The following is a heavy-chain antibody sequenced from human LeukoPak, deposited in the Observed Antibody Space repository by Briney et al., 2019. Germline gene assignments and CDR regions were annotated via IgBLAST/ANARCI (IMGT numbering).Heavy chain of an antibody. CDR2: IYYSGST. V-gene: IGHV4-39*07. CDR3: ARDPTKGTVTIHFDL. CDR1: GGSISSSSYH. D-gene: IGHD4-17*01. Sequence: SETLSLTCTVSGGSISSSSYHWGWIRQPPGKGLEWIGSIYYSGSTYYNPSLKSRVTISVDTSKNQFSLKLSSVTAADTAVYYCARDPTKGTVTIHFDLWGQGTLVTVSS. J-gene: IGHJ4*02.